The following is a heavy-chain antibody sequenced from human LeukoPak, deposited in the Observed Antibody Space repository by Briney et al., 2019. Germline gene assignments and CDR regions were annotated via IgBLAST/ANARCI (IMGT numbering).Heavy chain of an antibody. CDR1: GFTASSNY. D-gene: IGHD2-15*01. CDR2: IYSGGST. J-gene: IGHJ1*01. CDR3: AQQVGYCSSGNCYFTY. Sequence: GGSLRLSCAASGFTASSNYMSWVRQAPGKGLEWVSVIYSGGSTYYADSVKGRFTISRDNSKNTLYLQMNSLRAEDTAVYYCAQQVGYCSSGNCYFTYWGQGTLVTVSS. V-gene: IGHV3-53*01.